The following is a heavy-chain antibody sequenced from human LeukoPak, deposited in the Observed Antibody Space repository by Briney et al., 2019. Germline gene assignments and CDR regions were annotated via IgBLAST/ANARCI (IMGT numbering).Heavy chain of an antibody. V-gene: IGHV4-34*01. D-gene: IGHD3-3*01. CDR1: GGSFSGYY. Sequence: KPSETLSLTCAVYGGSFSGYYWSWIRQPPGKGLEWIGEINHSGSTNYNPSLKSRVTISVDTSKNQFSLKLSSVTAADMAVYYCARGGGITIFGVVMGPNWFDPWGQGTLVTVSS. J-gene: IGHJ5*02. CDR2: INHSGST. CDR3: ARGGGITIFGVVMGPNWFDP.